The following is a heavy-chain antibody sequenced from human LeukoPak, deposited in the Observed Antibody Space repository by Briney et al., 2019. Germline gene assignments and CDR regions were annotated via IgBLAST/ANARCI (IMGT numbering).Heavy chain of an antibody. D-gene: IGHD3-22*01. CDR3: ARVRRYYYDSSGPADY. CDR1: GYTFTSYG. J-gene: IGHJ4*02. CDR2: ISAYNGNT. V-gene: IGHV1-18*01. Sequence: ASVKVSCKASGYTFTSYGISWVRQAPGQGLEWMGWISAYNGNTNYAQKLQGRVTMTTDTSTSTAYMELRSLRSDDTAVYYCARVRRYYYDSSGPADYWGQGTLVTVPS.